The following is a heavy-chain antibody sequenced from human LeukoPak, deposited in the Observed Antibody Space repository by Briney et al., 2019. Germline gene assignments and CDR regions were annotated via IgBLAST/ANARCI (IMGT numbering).Heavy chain of an antibody. CDR2: IYYSGST. CDR3: ARGYCSGGSCYSVRPHFDY. CDR1: GGSIISGDDY. Sequence: PSETLSLTCTVSGGSIISGDDYWSWIRQPPGKGLEWIGYIYYSGSTYYNPSLKSRISISLDTSKNQFSLKLSSVTAADTAVYYCARGYCSGGSCYSVRPHFDYWGQGTLVTVSS. V-gene: IGHV4-30-4*01. D-gene: IGHD2-15*01. J-gene: IGHJ4*02.